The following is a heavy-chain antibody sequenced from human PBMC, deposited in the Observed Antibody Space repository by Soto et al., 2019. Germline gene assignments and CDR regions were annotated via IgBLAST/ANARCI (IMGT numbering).Heavy chain of an antibody. J-gene: IGHJ6*03. CDR3: SRLRRVLGYYYYYYMDV. V-gene: IGHV4-34*01. D-gene: IGHD2-15*01. CDR1: GGSFSVYY. CDR2: INHSGST. Sequence: PSETLSLTCAVYGGSFSVYYWSWIRQPQGKGLEWIGEINHSGSTNYNPSLKSRVTISVDTSKNQFSLKLSSVTAADTAVYYCSRLRRVLGYYYYYYMDVWGKGTTVTVSS.